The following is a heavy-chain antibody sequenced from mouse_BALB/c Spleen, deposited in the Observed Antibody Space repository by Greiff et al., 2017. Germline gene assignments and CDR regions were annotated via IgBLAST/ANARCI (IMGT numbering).Heavy chain of an antibody. CDR1: GFTFTDYY. V-gene: IGHV7-3*02. CDR2: IRNKANGYTT. Sequence: EVHLVESGGGLVQPGGSLRLSCATSGFTFTDYYMSWVRQPPGKALEWLGFIRNKANGYTTEYSASVKGRFTISRDNSQSILYLQMNTLRAEDSATYYCARDKRGITTGDWYFDVWGAGTTVTVSS. CDR3: ARDKRGITTGDWYFDV. J-gene: IGHJ1*01. D-gene: IGHD1-1*01.